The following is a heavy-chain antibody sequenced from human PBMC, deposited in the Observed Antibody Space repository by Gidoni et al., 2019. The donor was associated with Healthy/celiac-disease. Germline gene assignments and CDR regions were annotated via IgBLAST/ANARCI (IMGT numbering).Heavy chain of an antibody. CDR3: AKDPLLEVVVPAAIAGEAFDY. CDR1: GFTFSSYG. CDR2: ISYDGSNK. J-gene: IGHJ4*02. D-gene: IGHD2-2*02. Sequence: QVQLVESGGGVVQPGRSLRLSCAASGFTFSSYGLHWVRQAPGKGLEWVAVISYDGSNKYYADSGKGRFTISRDNSKNTLYLQMNSLRAEDTAVYYCAKDPLLEVVVPAAIAGEAFDYWGQGTLVTVSS. V-gene: IGHV3-30*18.